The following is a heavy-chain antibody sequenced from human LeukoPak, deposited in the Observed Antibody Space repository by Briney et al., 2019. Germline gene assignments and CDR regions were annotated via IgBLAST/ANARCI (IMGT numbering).Heavy chain of an antibody. CDR3: ARGGGLCSSTSCLDY. V-gene: IGHV3-48*01. J-gene: IGHJ4*02. Sequence: GGSLRLSCAASGFTFSSYSMNWVRQAPGKGLEWVSYISSSSSTIYYADSVKGRFTISRDNAKNSLYLQMNSLRAEDTAVYYCARGGGLCSSTSCLDYWGQGTLVTVSS. D-gene: IGHD2-2*01. CDR1: GFTFSSYS. CDR2: ISSSSSTI.